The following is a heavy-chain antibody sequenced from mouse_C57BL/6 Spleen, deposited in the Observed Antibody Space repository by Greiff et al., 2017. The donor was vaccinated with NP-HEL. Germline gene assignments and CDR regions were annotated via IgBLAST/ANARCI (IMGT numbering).Heavy chain of an antibody. Sequence: QVQLQQSGAELVRPGASVKLSCKASGYTFTDYYINWVKQRPGQGLEWIARIYPGSGNTYYNEKFKGKATLTAEKSSSTAYMQLSSLTSEDSAVYFCARSRYGYDWYFDVWGTGTTVTVSS. J-gene: IGHJ1*03. D-gene: IGHD2-2*01. V-gene: IGHV1-76*01. CDR2: IYPGSGNT. CDR1: GYTFTDYY. CDR3: ARSRYGYDWYFDV.